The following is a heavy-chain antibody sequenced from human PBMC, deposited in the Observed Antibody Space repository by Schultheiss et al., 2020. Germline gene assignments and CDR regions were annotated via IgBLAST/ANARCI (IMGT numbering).Heavy chain of an antibody. CDR2: IGTAGDT. V-gene: IGHV3-13*01. Sequence: GGSLRLSCAASGFTFSSYDMHWVRQATGKGLEWVSAIGTAGDTYYPGSVKGRFTISRENAKNSLYLQMNSLRAEDTAVYYCARRDKIAAAGTCCLNAFDIWGQGTMVTVSS. CDR1: GFTFSSYD. CDR3: ARRDKIAAAGTCCLNAFDI. J-gene: IGHJ3*02. D-gene: IGHD6-13*01.